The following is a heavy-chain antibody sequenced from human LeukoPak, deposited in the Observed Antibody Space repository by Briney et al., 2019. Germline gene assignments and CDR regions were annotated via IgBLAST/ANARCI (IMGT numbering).Heavy chain of an antibody. Sequence: GASVKVSCKASGGTFSSYAISWVRQAPGRGLEWMGRIIPILGIANYAQKFQGRVTITADKSTSTAYMELSSLRSEDTAVYYCARGAGLWFGELLFPYYYYGMDVWGQGTTVTVSS. V-gene: IGHV1-69*04. CDR3: ARGAGLWFGELLFPYYYYGMDV. CDR2: IIPILGIA. D-gene: IGHD3-10*01. J-gene: IGHJ6*02. CDR1: GGTFSSYA.